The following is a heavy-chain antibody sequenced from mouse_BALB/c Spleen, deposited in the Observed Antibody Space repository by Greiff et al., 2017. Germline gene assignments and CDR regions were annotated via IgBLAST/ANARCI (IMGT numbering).Heavy chain of an antibody. Sequence: EVMLVESGGGLVKPGGSLKLSCAASGFTFSDYYMYWVRQTPEKRLEWVATISDGGSYTYYPDSVKGRFTISRDNAKNNLYLQMSSLKSEDTAMYYCAREYYGSSYGYAMDYWGQGTSVTVSS. CDR1: GFTFSDYY. J-gene: IGHJ4*01. CDR2: ISDGGSYT. D-gene: IGHD1-1*01. V-gene: IGHV5-4*02. CDR3: AREYYGSSYGYAMDY.